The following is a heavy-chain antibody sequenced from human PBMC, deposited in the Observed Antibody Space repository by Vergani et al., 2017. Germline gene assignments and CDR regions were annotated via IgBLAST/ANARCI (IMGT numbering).Heavy chain of an antibody. J-gene: IGHJ1*01. Sequence: EVQLLESGGGLVQPGGSLRLSCAASGFTFSSYAMSWVRQAPGKGLEWVLAISGSGGSTYYADSGKCRFTISRDNSKNTLYLQMNSLRAEDTAVYYCAKDNSSGYLGHFQHWGQGTLVTVSS. V-gene: IGHV3-23*01. CDR3: AKDNSSGYLGHFQH. CDR2: ISGSGGST. D-gene: IGHD3-22*01. CDR1: GFTFSSYA.